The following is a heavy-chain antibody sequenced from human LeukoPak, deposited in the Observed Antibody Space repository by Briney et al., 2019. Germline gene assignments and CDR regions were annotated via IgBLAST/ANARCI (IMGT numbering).Heavy chain of an antibody. D-gene: IGHD2-15*01. Sequence: PSETLSLTCSVSGGSISSTNYYGAWVRQPPGKGLEWIGSINYSGTTYYISPLRSRLSMSLDTSKHQFSLNLSSVTAADTAVFYCVRLDCSTGTCYFDYWGQGTLVTVSS. CDR2: INYSGTT. J-gene: IGHJ4*02. V-gene: IGHV4-39*01. CDR3: VRLDCSTGTCYFDY. CDR1: GGSISSTNYY.